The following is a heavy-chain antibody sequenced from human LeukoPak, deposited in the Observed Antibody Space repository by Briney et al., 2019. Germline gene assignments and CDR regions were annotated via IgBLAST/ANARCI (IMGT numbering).Heavy chain of an antibody. CDR1: GGSIRSYY. CDR2: IYTSGST. D-gene: IGHD6-25*01. Sequence: SETLSLTCTGSGGSIRSYYWSWIRQPPGKGLEWIGYIYTSGSTNYNPSLKSRVTISVDTSKNQFSLKLSSVTAADTAVYYCARPLLYSSGVEAFDIWGQGTMVTVSS. J-gene: IGHJ3*02. CDR3: ARPLLYSSGVEAFDI. V-gene: IGHV4-4*09.